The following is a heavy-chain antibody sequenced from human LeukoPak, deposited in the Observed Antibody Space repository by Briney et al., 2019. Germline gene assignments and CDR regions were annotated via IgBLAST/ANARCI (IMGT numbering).Heavy chain of an antibody. CDR1: GGSISSGGYY. CDR2: IYYSGST. Sequence: SQTLSLTCTVSGGSISSGGYYWSWIRQHLGKGLEWIGYIYYSGSTYYNPSLKSRVTISVDTSKNQFSLKLSSVTAADTAVYYCASRLPTYDYGDYHAFDIWGQGTMVTVSS. V-gene: IGHV4-31*03. J-gene: IGHJ3*02. CDR3: ASRLPTYDYGDYHAFDI. D-gene: IGHD4-17*01.